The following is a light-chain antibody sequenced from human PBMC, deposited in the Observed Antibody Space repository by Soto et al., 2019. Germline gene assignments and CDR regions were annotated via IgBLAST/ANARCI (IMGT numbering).Light chain of an antibody. CDR1: QSVSSSY. CDR2: GTS. CDR3: QQYDSLVT. V-gene: IGKV3-20*01. J-gene: IGKJ1*01. Sequence: EIVLTQSPGTLSLSPGERATLSCRASQSVSSSYLAWYQHKPGRAPRLLIDGTSSRATGIPDRFSGSGSGTDFTLTISRLEPEDFAVYYCQQYDSLVTFGQGTKLDIK.